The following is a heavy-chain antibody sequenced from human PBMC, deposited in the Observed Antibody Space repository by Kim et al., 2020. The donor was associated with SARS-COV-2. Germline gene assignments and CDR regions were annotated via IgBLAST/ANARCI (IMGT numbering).Heavy chain of an antibody. J-gene: IGHJ4*02. Sequence: GGSLRLSCAASGFTFNNYAMNWVRQAPGKGLEWVSVISYDGNSQYYSASVQGRFTISRDSSKNTLYLQMNSLRPEDTAVYYCARDMFRGVPVYLDYWGQGTLVTVSS. CDR2: ISYDGNSQ. CDR3: ARDMFRGVPVYLDY. D-gene: IGHD3-10*01. V-gene: IGHV3-30*04. CDR1: GFTFNNYA.